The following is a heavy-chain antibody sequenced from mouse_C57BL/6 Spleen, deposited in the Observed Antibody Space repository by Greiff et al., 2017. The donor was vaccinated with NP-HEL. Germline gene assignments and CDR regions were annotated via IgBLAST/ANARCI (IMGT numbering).Heavy chain of an antibody. CDR3: ARGASSGYVGFAY. D-gene: IGHD3-2*02. CDR2: IYPRSGNT. V-gene: IGHV1-81*01. J-gene: IGHJ3*01. Sequence: QVQLQQSGAELARPGASVKLSCKASGYTFTSYGISWVKQRTGQGLEWIGEIYPRSGNTYYNEKFKGKATLTADKSSSTAYMELRSLTSEDSAVYFGARGASSGYVGFAYWGKGTLVTVAA. CDR1: GYTFTSYG.